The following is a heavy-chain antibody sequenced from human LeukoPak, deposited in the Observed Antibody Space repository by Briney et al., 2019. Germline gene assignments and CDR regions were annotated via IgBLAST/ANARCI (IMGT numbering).Heavy chain of an antibody. J-gene: IGHJ4*02. CDR3: AKVVGARKPNQENDY. CDR1: GFTFSDYW. Sequence: GGSLRLSCAASGFTFSDYWMSWVRQAPGKGPEWVANIKQDGSDKYYVDSVKGRFTISRDNAKKALYLQMNSLRAEDTAVYYCAKVVGARKPNQENDYWGQGTLVTVSS. V-gene: IGHV3-7*01. D-gene: IGHD1-26*01. CDR2: IKQDGSDK.